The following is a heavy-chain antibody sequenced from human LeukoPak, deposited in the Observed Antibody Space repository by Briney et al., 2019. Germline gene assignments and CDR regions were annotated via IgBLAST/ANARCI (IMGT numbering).Heavy chain of an antibody. Sequence: PSETLSLTCTVSGYSISSDCYWGWIRQPPGEGVEGIGGIYHSGYTYYYPSLKSRVTISVDTSKNQFSLKLSSVTAADTAVYYCARAPRDTSGYYMRSFDYWGQGTLVTVSS. J-gene: IGHJ4*02. CDR3: ARAPRDTSGYYMRSFDY. D-gene: IGHD3-22*01. CDR2: IYHSGYT. CDR1: GYSISSDCY. V-gene: IGHV4-38-2*02.